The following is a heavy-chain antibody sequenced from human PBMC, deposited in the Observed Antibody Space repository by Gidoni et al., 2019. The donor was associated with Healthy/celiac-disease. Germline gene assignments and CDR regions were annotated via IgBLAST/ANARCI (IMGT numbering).Heavy chain of an antibody. CDR1: GVTFTKAW. V-gene: IGHV3-15*01. D-gene: IGHD6-19*01. J-gene: IGHJ2*01. Sequence: EVQLVESGGGLVKPGGSLRLSCAASGVTFTKAWMSWVRQAPGKGLEWVGRIKSKSDGGTTDYPEPVKGRFTISRDDSRNTLYLQMNSLKTEDTAVYYCATSGIAVAATWYFDLWGRGTLVTVSS. CDR2: IKSKSDGGTT. CDR3: ATSGIAVAATWYFDL.